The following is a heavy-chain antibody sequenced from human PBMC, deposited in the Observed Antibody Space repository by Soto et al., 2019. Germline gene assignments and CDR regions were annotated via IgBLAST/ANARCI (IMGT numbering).Heavy chain of an antibody. J-gene: IGHJ4*02. CDR3: ARVPAIWFGEYYYFDY. Sequence: EVQLVESGGGLVQPGGSLRLSCAASGFTFSSYWMSWVRQAPGKGLEWVANIKRDGSEKYYVDSVKGRFTISRDNAKNSLYLQMNSLRAEDTAVYYCARVPAIWFGEYYYFDYWGQGTLVTVSS. CDR1: GFTFSSYW. V-gene: IGHV3-7*01. D-gene: IGHD3-10*01. CDR2: IKRDGSEK.